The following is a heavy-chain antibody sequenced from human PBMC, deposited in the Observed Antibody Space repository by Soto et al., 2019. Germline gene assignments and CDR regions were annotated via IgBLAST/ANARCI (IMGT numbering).Heavy chain of an antibody. V-gene: IGHV3-23*01. D-gene: IGHD1-1*01. J-gene: IGHJ4*02. Sequence: EVQLLESGGGLVQPGGSLRLSCAASGFTFSSYAMSWVRQAPGKGLEWVSAIVGSGDSTHYADSVKGRFTISRDNSNNTLHLQMNSLRAEDTAVYFCAQEPRGVAPTVTGYWGQGTLITVSS. CDR1: GFTFSSYA. CDR3: AQEPRGVAPTVTGY. CDR2: IVGSGDST.